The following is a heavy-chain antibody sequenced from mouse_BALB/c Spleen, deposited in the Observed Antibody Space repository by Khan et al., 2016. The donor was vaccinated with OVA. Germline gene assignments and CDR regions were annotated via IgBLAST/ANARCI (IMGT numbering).Heavy chain of an antibody. D-gene: IGHD3-2*02. CDR2: IYPGTDNP. CDR3: AREEALYYFDY. Sequence: QVQLQQSGAELVRPGASVKLSCKTSGYIFTSYWIHWVKQRSGQGLEWIARIYPGTDNPYYNEKLKDKATLTADKSSSPAFMQLTSLKSEDSAVYFCAREEALYYFDYWGQGTTLTVSS. V-gene: IGHV1S132*01. J-gene: IGHJ2*01. CDR1: GYIFTSYW.